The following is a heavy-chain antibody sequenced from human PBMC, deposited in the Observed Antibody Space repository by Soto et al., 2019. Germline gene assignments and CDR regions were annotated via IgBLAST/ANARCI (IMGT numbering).Heavy chain of an antibody. V-gene: IGHV4-34*01. Sequence: PSETLSLTCAVYGGSFSGYYWSWIRQPPGKGLEWIGEINHSGSTNYNPSLKSRVTISVDTSKNQFSLKLSSVTAADTAVYYCARGVPDIVVVPAAMSGRYFDYWGQGTLVTVSS. J-gene: IGHJ4*02. CDR3: ARGVPDIVVVPAAMSGRYFDY. D-gene: IGHD2-2*01. CDR2: INHSGST. CDR1: GGSFSGYY.